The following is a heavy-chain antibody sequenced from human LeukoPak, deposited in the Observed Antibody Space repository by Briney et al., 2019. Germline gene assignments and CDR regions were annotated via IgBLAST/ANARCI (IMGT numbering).Heavy chain of an antibody. CDR1: GFTFSSYS. CDR2: ISSSSSYI. CDR3: ARDRSKWELLDGDPNDYYYYYYMDV. D-gene: IGHD1-26*01. V-gene: IGHV3-21*01. J-gene: IGHJ6*03. Sequence: GGSLRLSCAASGFTFSSYSMNWVRQAPGKGLEWVSSISSSSSYIYYADSVKGRFTISRDNAKNSLYLQMNSLRAEDTAVYYCARDRSKWELLDGDPNDYYYYYYMDVWGKGTTVTVSS.